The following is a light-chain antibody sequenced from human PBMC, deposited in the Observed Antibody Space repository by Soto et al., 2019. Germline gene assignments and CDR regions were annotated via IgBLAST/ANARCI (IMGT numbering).Light chain of an antibody. V-gene: IGKV3-11*01. J-gene: IGKJ5*01. CDR2: DAS. CDR3: QQRRSWPPTIT. Sequence: EIVLTQSPDTLSLSPGERATLSCRASQSVRSERLAWYQQKRGQAPTLLIFDASSRASGTPERFSGSGSGTDFTLTISSLEPEDFAVYYCQQRRSWPPTITFGQGTRLEIK. CDR1: QSVRSER.